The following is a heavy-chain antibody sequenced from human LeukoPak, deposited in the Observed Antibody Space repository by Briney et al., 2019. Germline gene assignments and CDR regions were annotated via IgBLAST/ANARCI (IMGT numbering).Heavy chain of an antibody. J-gene: IGHJ4*02. CDR2: IYYSGST. D-gene: IGHD2-2*01. CDR3: ARHCGSTSCYAPDY. CDR1: GGSISSYY. Sequence: SETLSLTCTVSGGSISSYYWGWIRQPPGKGLEWIGSIYYSGSTYYNPSLKSRVTISVDTSKNLFSLKLSSVTAADTAVYYCARHCGSTSCYAPDYWGQGTLVTVSS. V-gene: IGHV4-39*01.